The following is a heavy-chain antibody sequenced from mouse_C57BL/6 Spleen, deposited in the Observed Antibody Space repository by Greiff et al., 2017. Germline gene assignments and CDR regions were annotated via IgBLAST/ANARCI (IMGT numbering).Heavy chain of an antibody. CDR2: IYPGDGDT. CDR3: ARRRAPIYDGYWDYFDY. CDR1: GYAFSSYW. V-gene: IGHV1-80*01. J-gene: IGHJ2*01. D-gene: IGHD2-3*01. Sequence: QVQLKQSGAELVKPGASVKISCKASGYAFSSYWMNWVKQRPGKGLEWIGQIYPGDGDTNYNGKFKGKATLTADKSSSTAYMQLSSLTSEDSAVYFWARRRAPIYDGYWDYFDYWGQGTTLTVSS.